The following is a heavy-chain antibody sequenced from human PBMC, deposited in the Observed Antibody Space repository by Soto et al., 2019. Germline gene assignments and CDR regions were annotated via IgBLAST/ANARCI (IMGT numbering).Heavy chain of an antibody. J-gene: IGHJ6*02. CDR1: GYTFTGYY. CDR3: ARGSARPEYYYYGMDV. D-gene: IGHD6-6*01. V-gene: IGHV1-2*02. CDR2: INANSGGT. Sequence: ASVKVSCKASGYTFTGYYMHWVRQAPGQGLEWMGWINANSGGTNYAQKLQGRVTMTTDTSTSTAYMELRSLRSDDTAVYYCARGSARPEYYYYGMDVWGQGTTVTVSS.